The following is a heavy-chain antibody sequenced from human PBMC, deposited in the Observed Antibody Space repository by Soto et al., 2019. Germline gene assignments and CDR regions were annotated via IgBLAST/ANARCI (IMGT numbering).Heavy chain of an antibody. V-gene: IGHV3-30*18. J-gene: IGHJ6*02. Sequence: PGGSLSLSCAASGFTFSSYGMHWVRQAPGKGLEGVAVISYDGSNKYYDDSVKGRFTISRDNSKNTLYLQMNSLGAEDTAVYYCAKDGWGGDYRLHGYYGMDVWGQGTTVTVSS. CDR2: ISYDGSNK. CDR1: GFTFSSYG. CDR3: AKDGWGGDYRLHGYYGMDV. D-gene: IGHD4-17*01.